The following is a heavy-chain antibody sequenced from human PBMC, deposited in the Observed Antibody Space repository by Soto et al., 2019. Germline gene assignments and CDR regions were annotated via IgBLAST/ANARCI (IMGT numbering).Heavy chain of an antibody. CDR3: ATVPLYGAR. Sequence: QVQLVESGGGVVQPGRSLRLSCAASGFTFSSYAMHWVRQAPGKGLEWVAVISYDGSNKYYADSVKGRFTISRDNSKNTLYLQMNSLRAEDTAVYYCATVPLYGARWGQGTMVTVSS. V-gene: IGHV3-30-3*01. J-gene: IGHJ3*01. CDR1: GFTFSSYA. D-gene: IGHD4-17*01. CDR2: ISYDGSNK.